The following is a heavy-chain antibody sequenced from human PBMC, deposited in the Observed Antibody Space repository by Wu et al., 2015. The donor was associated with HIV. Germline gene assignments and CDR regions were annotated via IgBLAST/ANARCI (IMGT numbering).Heavy chain of an antibody. CDR3: ASAYSTGWYSDY. Sequence: QVRLVQSGAEVRKPGASVKISCKAFGYTFTGYYIHWVRQAPRQGLEWMGWINPNSGGTNYAQKFQGRVTMTRDTSISTAYMELSRLKYDDTAVYYCASAYSTGWYSDYWGQVTLVTVSS. D-gene: IGHD6-19*01. V-gene: IGHV1-2*02. CDR1: GYTFTGYY. CDR2: INPNSGGT. J-gene: IGHJ4*01.